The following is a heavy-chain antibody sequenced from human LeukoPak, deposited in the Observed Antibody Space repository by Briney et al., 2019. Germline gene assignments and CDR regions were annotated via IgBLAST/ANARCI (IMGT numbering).Heavy chain of an antibody. CDR2: IRYDGSNK. CDR3: ARTYYDFWSGPYAFDI. Sequence: GGSLRLSCATSGFTFSSYGMHWVRQAPGKGLEWVTFIRYDGSNKYYADFVKGRFTISRDNSKNTLYLQLNSLSAEDTAVYYCARTYYDFWSGPYAFDIWGQGTMVTVSS. D-gene: IGHD3-3*01. V-gene: IGHV3-30*02. CDR1: GFTFSSYG. J-gene: IGHJ3*02.